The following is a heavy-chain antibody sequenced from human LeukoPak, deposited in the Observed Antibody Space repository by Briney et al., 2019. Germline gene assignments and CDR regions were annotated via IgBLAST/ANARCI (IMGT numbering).Heavy chain of an antibody. CDR3: AKGRFYYDY. D-gene: IGHD3-10*01. CDR2: IGVGGTT. CDR1: GFTFSKYG. Sequence: PGGSLRLSCAASGFTFSKYGMNWVRQAPGKGLEWVSGIGVGGTTYYADSVKGRFTISRDDSKNTLYLQMNSLRAEDTAVYYCAKGRFYYDYWGQGILVTVSS. J-gene: IGHJ4*02. V-gene: IGHV3-23*01.